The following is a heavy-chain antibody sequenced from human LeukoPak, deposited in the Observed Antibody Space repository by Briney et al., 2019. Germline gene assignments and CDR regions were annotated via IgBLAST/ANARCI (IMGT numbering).Heavy chain of an antibody. CDR1: GFTFSSYW. D-gene: IGHD3-16*02. CDR3: ARDDYVWGSYHHFDY. Sequence: GGSLRLSCAASGFTFSSYWMSWVRQAPGKGLEWVSAISGSGGSTYYADSVKGRFTISRDNSKNTLYLQMNSLRAEDTAVYYCARDDYVWGSYHHFDYWGQGTLVTVSS. CDR2: ISGSGGST. V-gene: IGHV3-23*01. J-gene: IGHJ4*02.